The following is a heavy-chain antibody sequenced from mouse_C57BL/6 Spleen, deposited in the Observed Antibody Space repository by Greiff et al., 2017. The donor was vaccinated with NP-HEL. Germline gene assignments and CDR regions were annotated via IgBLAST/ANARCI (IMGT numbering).Heavy chain of an antibody. D-gene: IGHD2-1*01. CDR1: GFTFSDYY. CDR2: INYDGSST. V-gene: IGHV5-16*01. CDR3: ARGDYGNPYAMDY. J-gene: IGHJ4*01. Sequence: EVKLMESEGGLVQPGSSMKLSCTASGFTFSDYYMAWVRQVPEKGLEWVANINYDGSSTYYLDSLKSRFIISRDNAKNILYLQISSLKSEDTATYYCARGDYGNPYAMDYWGQGTSVTVSS.